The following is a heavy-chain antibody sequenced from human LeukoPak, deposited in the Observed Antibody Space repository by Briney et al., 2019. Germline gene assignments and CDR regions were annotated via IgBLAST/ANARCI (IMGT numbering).Heavy chain of an antibody. CDR1: GGSISSGSYY. D-gene: IGHD4-23*01. CDR2: FYPTGST. Sequence: PSETLSLTCTVSGGSISSGSYYWSWIRQPAGKGLEWIGRFYPTGSTNYNPSLKSRVTISVDTSKNQFSLKLSSMTAADTAVFYCARMSLHGGTLGYYFDYWGQGTLVTVSS. CDR3: ARMSLHGGTLGYYFDY. V-gene: IGHV4-61*02. J-gene: IGHJ4*02.